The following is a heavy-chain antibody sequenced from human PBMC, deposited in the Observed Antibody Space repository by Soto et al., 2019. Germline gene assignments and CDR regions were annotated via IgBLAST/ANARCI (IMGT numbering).Heavy chain of an antibody. CDR1: GGSISSGGYY. CDR3: ARESLAYCGGDCPAFDI. D-gene: IGHD2-21*02. Sequence: QVQLQESGPGLVKPSQTLSLTCTVSGGSISSGGYYWSWIRQHPGKGLEWIGYIYYSGSTYYNPSLKSRVTISVDTSKNQFSLKLSSVTAADTAVYYCARESLAYCGGDCPAFDIWGQGSMVTVSS. J-gene: IGHJ3*02. CDR2: IYYSGST. V-gene: IGHV4-31*03.